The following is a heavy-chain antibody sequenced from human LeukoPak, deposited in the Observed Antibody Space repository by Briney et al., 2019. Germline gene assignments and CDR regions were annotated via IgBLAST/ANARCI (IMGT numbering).Heavy chain of an antibody. V-gene: IGHV4-59*08. Sequence: SGTLSLTCTVSGGSISSYYWTWIRQPPGEGLEWIGYIYYSGSTNYNPSLKSRVTISVDTSKNQFSLKLSSVTAADTAVYYCARRDYGYMMSWGQGTLVTVSS. J-gene: IGHJ5*02. CDR1: GGSISSYY. D-gene: IGHD5-18*01. CDR3: ARRDYGYMMS. CDR2: IYYSGST.